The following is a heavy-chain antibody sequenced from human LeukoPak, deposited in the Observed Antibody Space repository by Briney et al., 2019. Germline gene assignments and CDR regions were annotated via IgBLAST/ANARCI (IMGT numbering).Heavy chain of an antibody. J-gene: IGHJ3*02. CDR1: GGSISSYY. CDR2: IYYSGST. V-gene: IGHV4-59*01. Sequence: PSETLSLTCTVSGGSISSYYWSWLRQPPGKGLEWVGYIYYSGSTNYNPSLKSRVTISVDTSKNQFSLKLSSVTAVDTAVYYCARNVFRWGAFDIWGQGTMVTVSS. D-gene: IGHD7-27*01. CDR3: ARNVFRWGAFDI.